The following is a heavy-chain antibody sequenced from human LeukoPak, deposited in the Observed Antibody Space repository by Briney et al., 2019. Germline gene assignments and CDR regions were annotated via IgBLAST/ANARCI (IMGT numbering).Heavy chain of an antibody. Sequence: SETLSLTCTVSGGSISSYYWSWIRQPPGKGLEWTGSIDHSGSTYYNPSLKSRITISVDTSKNQFSLKLSSVTAADTAVYYCARAYSSSWYWNWFDPWGQGTLVTVSS. J-gene: IGHJ5*02. CDR3: ARAYSSSWYWNWFDP. D-gene: IGHD6-13*01. CDR2: IDHSGST. V-gene: IGHV4-59*08. CDR1: GGSISSYY.